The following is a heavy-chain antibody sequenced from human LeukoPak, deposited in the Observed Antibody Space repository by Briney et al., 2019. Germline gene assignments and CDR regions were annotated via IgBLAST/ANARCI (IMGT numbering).Heavy chain of an antibody. D-gene: IGHD3-22*01. V-gene: IGHV1-2*02. CDR1: GYTFTGYY. CDR2: INPNSGGT. J-gene: IGHJ5*02. Sequence: ASVKVSCKASGYTFTGYYMHWVRQAPGQGLEWMGWINPNSGGTNYAQKFQGRVTMTRDTSISTAYMELSRLRSDDTAVYYCARVGIVVVTSPEYNWFDPWGQGTLVTVSS. CDR3: ARVGIVVVTSPEYNWFDP.